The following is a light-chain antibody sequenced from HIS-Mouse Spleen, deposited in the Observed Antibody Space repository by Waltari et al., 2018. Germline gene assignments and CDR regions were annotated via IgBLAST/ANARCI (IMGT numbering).Light chain of an antibody. J-gene: IGLJ1*01. Sequence: SYELTQPPSVSVSPGQTARITCSGDALPKKYAYWYQRKSGQAPVLVIYEDSKRPSGIPERFSGSSSGTMATLTISGAQVEDEADYYCYSTDSSGNRHVFGTGTKVTVL. CDR2: EDS. CDR1: ALPKKY. CDR3: YSTDSSGNRHV. V-gene: IGLV3-10*01.